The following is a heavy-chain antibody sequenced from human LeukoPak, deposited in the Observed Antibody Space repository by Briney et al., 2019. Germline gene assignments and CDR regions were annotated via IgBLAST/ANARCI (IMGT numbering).Heavy chain of an antibody. CDR2: ISYDGSNK. V-gene: IGHV3-30-3*01. Sequence: GVALTLSCAASGFTFSSYTVHWDRQAPGKGLEKVAVISYDGSNKYYADSVKGRFTISRDNSKNTLYLQMNSLRAEDTAVYYCARGRGGSVVGATVYWGQGTLVTGS. J-gene: IGHJ4*02. CDR3: ARGRGGSVVGATVY. CDR1: GFTFSSYT. D-gene: IGHD1-26*01.